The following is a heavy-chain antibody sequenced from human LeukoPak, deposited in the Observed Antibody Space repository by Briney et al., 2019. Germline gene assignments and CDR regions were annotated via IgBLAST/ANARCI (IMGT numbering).Heavy chain of an antibody. CDR3: ARFTRGFGGY. CDR1: GFTLSSYW. CDR2: IKQDGSEK. D-gene: IGHD3-10*01. Sequence: GGSLRLSCAASGFTLSSYWMSWVRQAPGKGLEWVANIKQDGSEKYYVDSVKGRFTISRDNAKNSLYLQMNSLRAEDTAVYYCARFTRGFGGYWGQGTLVTVSS. V-gene: IGHV3-7*01. J-gene: IGHJ4*02.